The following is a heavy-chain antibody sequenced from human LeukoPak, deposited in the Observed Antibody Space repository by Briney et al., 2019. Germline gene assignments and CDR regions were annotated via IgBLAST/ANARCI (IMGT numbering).Heavy chain of an antibody. V-gene: IGHV4-59*08. CDR1: GASISSYY. CDR3: ARVGHIVAAGTYDW. Sequence: PSETLSLTCTVSGASISSYYWSWIRQPPGKGLEWIGYISYSGSPNYNPSLKSRVTISADMSKNQFSLNLSSVTAADTAVYYCARVGHIVAAGTYDWWGQGTLVTVSS. D-gene: IGHD6-13*01. J-gene: IGHJ4*02. CDR2: ISYSGSP.